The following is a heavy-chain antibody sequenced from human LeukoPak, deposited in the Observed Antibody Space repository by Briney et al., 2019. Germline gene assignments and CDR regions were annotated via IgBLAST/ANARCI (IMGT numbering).Heavy chain of an antibody. Sequence: KPSETLSLTCTVSGGSISSYYWSWIRQPPGKGLEWIGYIYYSGSTNYNPSLKSRVTISVDTSKNQFSLKLSSVTAADTAVYYCARGAYSSSWYPSGYYYYYMDVWGKGTTVTVSS. V-gene: IGHV4-59*01. J-gene: IGHJ6*03. CDR1: GGSISSYY. CDR2: IYYSGST. CDR3: ARGAYSSSWYPSGYYYYYMDV. D-gene: IGHD6-13*01.